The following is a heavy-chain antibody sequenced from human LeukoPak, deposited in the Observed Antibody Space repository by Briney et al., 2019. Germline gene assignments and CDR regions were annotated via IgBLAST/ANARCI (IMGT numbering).Heavy chain of an antibody. D-gene: IGHD6-13*01. CDR3: ARDFRIAAADLYYYYYGMDV. J-gene: IGHJ6*02. Sequence: ASVKVSCKASGYTFTSYGISWVRQAPGQGLEWMGWISAYNGNTNYAQKLQGRVTMTTDTSTSTAYMELRSLRSDDTAVYYCARDFRIAAADLYYYYYGMDVRGQGTTVTVSS. CDR1: GYTFTSYG. V-gene: IGHV1-18*01. CDR2: ISAYNGNT.